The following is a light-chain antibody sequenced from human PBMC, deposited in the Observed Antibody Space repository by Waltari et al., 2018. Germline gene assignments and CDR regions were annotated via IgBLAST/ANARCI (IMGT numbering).Light chain of an antibody. Sequence: SSELTQGPAVSVALGQTVKITCQGDSLRTSYASWYQVKPGQAPVLVLFGKDKRPSGIPHRISGYTSGTTASLTITGAQAEDEADYYCHSRKGSDNQVVFGGGTKLTVL. CDR2: GKD. CDR3: HSRKGSDNQVV. V-gene: IGLV3-19*01. CDR1: SLRTSY. J-gene: IGLJ3*02.